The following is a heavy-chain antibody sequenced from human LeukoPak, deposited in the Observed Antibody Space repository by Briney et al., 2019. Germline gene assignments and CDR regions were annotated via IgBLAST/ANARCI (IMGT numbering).Heavy chain of an antibody. D-gene: IGHD3-10*02. J-gene: IGHJ6*04. V-gene: IGHV3-30*02. CDR3: AELGITMIGGV. CDR2: IRYDGSNT. Sequence: GGSLRLSCAASGFTFSSYWMTWVRQAPGKGLEWVAFIRYDGSNTYYADPVKGRFTISRDNAKNSLYLQMNSLRAEDTAVYYCAELGITMIGGVWGKGTTVTISS. CDR1: GFTFSSYW.